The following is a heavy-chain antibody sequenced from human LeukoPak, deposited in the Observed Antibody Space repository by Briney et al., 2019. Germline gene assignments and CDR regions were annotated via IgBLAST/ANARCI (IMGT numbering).Heavy chain of an antibody. CDR1: GYTFTGYY. Sequence: ASVKVSCKASGYTFTGYYMHWVRQAPGQGLEWMGWISAYNGHPNYVQKFQGRVTMTIDTSTRTAYMELGSLRSDDTAVYYCTRYGITATAGRDYMDVWGKGTTVTVSS. CDR3: TRYGITATAGRDYMDV. CDR2: ISAYNGHP. J-gene: IGHJ6*03. D-gene: IGHD6-13*01. V-gene: IGHV1-18*04.